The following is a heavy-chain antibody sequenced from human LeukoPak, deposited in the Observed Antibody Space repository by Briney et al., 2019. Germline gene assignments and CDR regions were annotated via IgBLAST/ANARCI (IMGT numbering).Heavy chain of an antibody. V-gene: IGHV1-3*01. CDR3: ARDQVSGGGDSNFDY. J-gene: IGHJ4*02. CDR2: INAGNGNT. D-gene: IGHD2-21*01. Sequence: ASMKVSCKASGYSFTSYAMHWVRQAPGQRLEWIGWINAGNGNTKCSQKFQGRVTIIRDTSASTAYMELSSLRSEDTAVYYCARDQVSGGGDSNFDYWGQGTLVTVSS. CDR1: GYSFTSYA.